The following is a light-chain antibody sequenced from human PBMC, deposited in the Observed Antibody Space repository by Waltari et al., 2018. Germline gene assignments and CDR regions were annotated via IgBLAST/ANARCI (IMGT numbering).Light chain of an antibody. CDR3: CSYAGSSTSLYV. V-gene: IGLV2-23*02. CDR2: EVS. J-gene: IGLJ1*01. Sequence: QSALTQPASVSGSPGQSLTISCPGTRSDVGCHNLVSWYQQHPGKAPKPMIYEVSKGPSGVSNRFSGSKSGNTASLTISGLQAEDEADYYCCSYAGSSTSLYVFGTGTKVTVL. CDR1: RSDVGCHNL.